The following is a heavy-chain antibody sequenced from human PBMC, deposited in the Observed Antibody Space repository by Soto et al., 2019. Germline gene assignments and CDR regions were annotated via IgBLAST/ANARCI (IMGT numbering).Heavy chain of an antibody. CDR1: GDSISSNNNY. Sequence: PSETLSLTCTVSGDSISSNNNYWSWIRQPPGEGLEWICFISYSWTTSYSPSLKSRVAISLDTSKNQFSLSLSSVTAADTAVYYCARGRGYSYGLDPWGQGTLVTVSS. J-gene: IGHJ5*02. V-gene: IGHV4-30-4*01. CDR2: ISYSWTT. D-gene: IGHD5-18*01. CDR3: ARGRGYSYGLDP.